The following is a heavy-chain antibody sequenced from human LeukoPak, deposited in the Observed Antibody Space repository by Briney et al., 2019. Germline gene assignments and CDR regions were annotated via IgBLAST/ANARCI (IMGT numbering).Heavy chain of an antibody. J-gene: IGHJ2*01. CDR2: ISAYNGNT. V-gene: IGHV1-18*01. CDR3: ARETTVTTWPSSPLSYWYFDL. Sequence: ASVKVSCKASGGTFSSYAISWVRQAPGQGLEWMGWISAYNGNTNYAQKFQGRVTMTRDTSISTAYMELSRLRSDDTAVYYCARETTVTTWPSSPLSYWYFDLWGRGTLVTVSS. CDR1: GGTFSSYA. D-gene: IGHD4-17*01.